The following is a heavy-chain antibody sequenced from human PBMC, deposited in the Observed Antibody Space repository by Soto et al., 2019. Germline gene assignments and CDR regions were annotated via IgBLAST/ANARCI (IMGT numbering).Heavy chain of an antibody. CDR1: GFTFSSYW. CDR2: IKQDGSEK. Sequence: GGSLRLSCAASGFTFSSYWMSWVRQAPGKGLEWVANIKQDGSEKDYVDSVKGRFTISRDNAKNSMYLQMNSLRAEDTAVYYCARDDDYGDYDGLVFDYWGQGTLVTVSS. J-gene: IGHJ4*02. CDR3: ARDDDYGDYDGLVFDY. D-gene: IGHD4-17*01. V-gene: IGHV3-7*05.